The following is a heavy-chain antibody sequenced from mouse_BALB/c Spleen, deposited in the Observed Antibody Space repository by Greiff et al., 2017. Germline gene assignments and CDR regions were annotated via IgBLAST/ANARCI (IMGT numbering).Heavy chain of an antibody. CDR1: GYSFTGYY. J-gene: IGHJ2*01. CDR3: ARSNYGSSYYFDY. CDR2: INPYNGAT. D-gene: IGHD1-1*01. Sequence: EVQLQESGPELVKPGASVKISCKASGYSFTGYYMHWVKQSHVKSLEWIGRINPYNGATSYNQNFKDKASLTVDKSSSTAYMELHSLTSEDSAVYYCARSNYGSSYYFDYWGQGTTLTVSS. V-gene: IGHV1-31*01.